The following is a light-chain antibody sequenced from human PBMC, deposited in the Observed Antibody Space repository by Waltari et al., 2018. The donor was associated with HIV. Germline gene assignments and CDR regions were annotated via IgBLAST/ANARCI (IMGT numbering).Light chain of an antibody. CDR2: AVS. J-gene: IGKJ2*01. CDR3: LQTYTTPYT. Sequence: DIQMTQSPSSLSASVGDRVTLTCRASQSVTSYLNWYQHKPGKAPKLLFSAVSNLQSGVPSRFIGDASATDFTLTISSLQPEDLATYFCLQTYTTPYTFGQGTILEIK. V-gene: IGKV1-39*01. CDR1: QSVTSY.